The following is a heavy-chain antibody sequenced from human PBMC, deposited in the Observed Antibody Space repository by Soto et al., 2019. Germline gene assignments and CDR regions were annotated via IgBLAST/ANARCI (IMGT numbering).Heavy chain of an antibody. D-gene: IGHD2-15*01. CDR1: GGSFSCYY. J-gene: IGHJ3*02. CDR3: ARAYMDRDVVVVAAFPDAFDI. V-gene: IGHV4-34*01. CDR2: INHSGST. Sequence: SETLSLTCAVYGGSFSCYYGSWIRQPPGKGLEWIGEINHSGSTNYNPSLKSRVTISVDTSKNQFSLKLSSVTAADTAVYYCARAYMDRDVVVVAAFPDAFDIWGQGTMVTVSS.